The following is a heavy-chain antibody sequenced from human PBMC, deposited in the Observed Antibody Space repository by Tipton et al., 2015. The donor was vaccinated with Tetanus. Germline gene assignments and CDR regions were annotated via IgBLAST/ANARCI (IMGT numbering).Heavy chain of an antibody. CDR3: ARGGITAAGILDY. J-gene: IGHJ4*02. CDR1: GGSISSYY. D-gene: IGHD6-13*01. CDR2: IYSSGST. Sequence: TLSLTCTVSGGSISSYYWSWIRQPPGKGLEWIGYIYSSGSTNYNPSLKSRVTISVDTSKNQFSLNLSSVTAADTAVYYCARGGITAAGILDYWGQGTLVTVSS. V-gene: IGHV4-59*01.